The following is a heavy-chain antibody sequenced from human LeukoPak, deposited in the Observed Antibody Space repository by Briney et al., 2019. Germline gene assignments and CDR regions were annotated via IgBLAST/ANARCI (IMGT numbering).Heavy chain of an antibody. D-gene: IGHD1-26*01. CDR1: GFTFSSYS. J-gene: IGHJ4*02. V-gene: IGHV3-21*01. CDR2: ISSSSSYI. Sequence: GGSLRLSCAASGFTFSSYSMNWVRQAPGKGLEWVSSISSSSSYIYYADSVKGRSTISRDNAKNSLYLQMDSLRAEDTAVYYCARDLGSGSGSYHYWGQGTLVTVSS. CDR3: ARDLGSGSGSYHY.